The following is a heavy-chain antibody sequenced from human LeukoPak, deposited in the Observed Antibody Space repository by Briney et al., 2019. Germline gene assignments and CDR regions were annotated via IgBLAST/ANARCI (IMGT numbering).Heavy chain of an antibody. V-gene: IGHV3-20*04. D-gene: IGHD4-23*01. CDR3: ARERYSYGLNDYGGNGGAFDI. CDR1: GFTFDDYG. CDR2: INWNGGST. J-gene: IGHJ3*02. Sequence: RAGGSLRLSCAASGFTFDDYGMSWVRQAPGKGLEWVSGINWNGGSTGYADSVKGRFTISRDNAKNSLYLQMNSLRAEDTALYYCARERYSYGLNDYGGNGGAFDIWGQGTMVTVSS.